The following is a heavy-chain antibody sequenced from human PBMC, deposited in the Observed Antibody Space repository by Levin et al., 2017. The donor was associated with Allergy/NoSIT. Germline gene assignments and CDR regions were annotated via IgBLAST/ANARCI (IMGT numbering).Heavy chain of an antibody. J-gene: IGHJ6*03. D-gene: IGHD2-15*01. V-gene: IGHV4-59*08. Sequence: SETLSLTCTVSGGSISNYYWSWIRQPPGKGLEWIGYIYYSGTTNYNPSLKSRVTISVDTSKNQFSLKLSSVTAADTAVYYCARLGVVAATGTNYYYMDVWGKGTSVTVSS. CDR1: GGSISNYY. CDR3: ARLGVVAATGTNYYYMDV. CDR2: IYYSGTT.